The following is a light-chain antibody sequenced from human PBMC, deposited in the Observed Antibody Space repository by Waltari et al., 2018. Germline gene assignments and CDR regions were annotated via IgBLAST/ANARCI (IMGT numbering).Light chain of an antibody. J-gene: IGKJ1*01. CDR1: QSVSSTF. Sequence: EIVLTQSPGTLSLSPGERATLSCRASQSVSSTFLAWYQQKPGQAPRLFIHGASSRAAGIPDRFSGSGSGTDFTLTISRLEPEDFAVYYCQQYGNSSWTFGQGTKVEIK. V-gene: IGKV3-20*01. CDR2: GAS. CDR3: QQYGNSSWT.